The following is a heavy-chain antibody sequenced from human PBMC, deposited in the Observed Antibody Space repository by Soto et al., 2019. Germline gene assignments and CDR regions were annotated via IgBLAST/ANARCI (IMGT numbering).Heavy chain of an antibody. CDR1: GGSINNYW. D-gene: IGHD6-13*01. V-gene: IGHV4-4*07. CDR2: LHSTGAT. J-gene: IGHJ5*02. Sequence: PSETLSLTCTASGGSINNYWWSWIRQAADKRLEWIGRLHSTGATNYNPSLRSRVTMSVDKSKNQFSLNLASVTAADTAVYYCVRDVPAAGTDWFDPWGQGTLVTVSS. CDR3: VRDVPAAGTDWFDP.